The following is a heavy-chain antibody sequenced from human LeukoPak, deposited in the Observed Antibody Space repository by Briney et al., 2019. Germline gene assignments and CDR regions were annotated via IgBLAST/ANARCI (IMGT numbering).Heavy chain of an antibody. D-gene: IGHD5-18*01. CDR2: INPNSGDT. CDR3: ARHLIQGGDE. J-gene: IGHJ1*01. V-gene: IGHV1-2*02. Sequence: ASVKVSCKASGHTFTRNYIHWVRQAPGQGLEWMGWINPNSGDTDYAQRFQGRVTMTRDTSIRTAYMDLNRLTSDDTAVYYCARHLIQGGDEWGQGTLVTVSS. CDR1: GHTFTRNY.